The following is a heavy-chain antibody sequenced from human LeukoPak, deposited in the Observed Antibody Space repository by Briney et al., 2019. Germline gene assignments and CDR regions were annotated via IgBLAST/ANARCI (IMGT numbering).Heavy chain of an antibody. CDR3: AKALTYYYYMDV. CDR1: GFTFSSYW. CDR2: IRYDGSNK. J-gene: IGHJ6*03. Sequence: GGSLRLSCAASGFTFSSYWMSWVRQAPGKGLEWVAFIRYDGSNKYYADSVKGRFTISRDNSKNTLYLQMNSLRAEDTAVYYCAKALTYYYYMDVWGKGITVTVSS. V-gene: IGHV3-30*02.